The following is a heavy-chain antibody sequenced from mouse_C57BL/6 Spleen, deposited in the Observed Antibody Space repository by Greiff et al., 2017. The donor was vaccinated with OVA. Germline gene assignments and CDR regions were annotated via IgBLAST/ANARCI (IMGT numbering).Heavy chain of an antibody. CDR3: ARRRTIYYDYDDY. V-gene: IGHV1-26*01. CDR1: GYTFTDYY. Sequence: EVQLQQSGPELVKPGASVKISCKASGYTFTDYYMNWVKQSHGKSLEWIGDINPNNGGTSYNQKFKGKATLTVDKSSSTAYMELRSLTSEDSAVYYCARRRTIYYDYDDYWGQGTTLTVSS. D-gene: IGHD2-4*01. CDR2: INPNNGGT. J-gene: IGHJ2*01.